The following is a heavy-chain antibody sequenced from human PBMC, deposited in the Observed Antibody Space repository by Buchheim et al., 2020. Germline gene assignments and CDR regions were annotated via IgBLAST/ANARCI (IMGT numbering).Heavy chain of an antibody. CDR2: INSDGSST. J-gene: IGHJ6*01. CDR3: AREHYDPSIVVVVAAAYYYYGMDV. V-gene: IGHV3-74*01. D-gene: IGHD2-15*01. Sequence: EVQLVESGGGLVQPGGSLRLSCAASGFTFSSYWMHWVRQAPGKGLVWVSRINSDGSSTSYADSVKGRFTISRDNAKNTLYLQMNSLRAEDTAVYYCAREHYDPSIVVVVAAAYYYYGMDVWGQGTT. CDR1: GFTFSSYW.